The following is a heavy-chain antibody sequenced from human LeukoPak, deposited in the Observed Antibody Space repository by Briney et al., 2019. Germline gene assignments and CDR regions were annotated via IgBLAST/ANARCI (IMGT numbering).Heavy chain of an antibody. Sequence: PGGSLRLSCAASGFTFTAFTINWVRQAPGKGLEWVSSISSSSFIYFADSLKGRFTISRDNSKNTLYLQMNSLRAEDTAVYYCAKDKGGGYGNDGFDIWGRGTMVTVSS. J-gene: IGHJ3*02. CDR1: GFTFTAFT. V-gene: IGHV3-69-1*01. D-gene: IGHD3-16*01. CDR2: ISSSSFI. CDR3: AKDKGGGYGNDGFDI.